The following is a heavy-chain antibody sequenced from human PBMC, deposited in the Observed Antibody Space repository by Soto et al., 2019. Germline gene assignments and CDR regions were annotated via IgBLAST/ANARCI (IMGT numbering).Heavy chain of an antibody. V-gene: IGHV1-2*04. CDR3: ARTAARRPTYYYYGMDV. Sequence: GASVKVSCKASGYTFTSYYMHWVRQAPGQGLEWMGRINPNSGGTNYAQKFQGWVTMTRDTSISTAYMELSRLRSDDTAVYYCARTAARRPTYYYYGMDVWGQGTTVTVSS. J-gene: IGHJ6*02. D-gene: IGHD6-6*01. CDR1: GYTFTSYY. CDR2: INPNSGGT.